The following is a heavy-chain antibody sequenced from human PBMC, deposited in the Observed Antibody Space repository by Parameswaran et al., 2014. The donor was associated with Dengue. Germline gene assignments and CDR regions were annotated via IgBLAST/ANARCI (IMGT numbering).Heavy chain of an antibody. J-gene: IGHJ6*02. V-gene: IGHV4-59*01. D-gene: IGHD5-18*01. CDR2: IYYSGST. Sequence: WIRQPPGKGLEWIGYIYYSGSTNYNPSLKSRVTISVDTSKNQFSLKLSSVTAADTAVYYCARDVGYSYGYPYGMDVWGQGTTVTVSS. CDR3: ARDVGYSYGYPYGMDV.